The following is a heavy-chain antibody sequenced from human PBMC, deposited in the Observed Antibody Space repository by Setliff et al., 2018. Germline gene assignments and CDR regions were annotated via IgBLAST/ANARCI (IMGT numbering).Heavy chain of an antibody. Sequence: ASVKVSCKASGYRFSTYGISWVRQAPGQGLEWMAWVSDNNGNTNYAKSFQGRVAMNTDTSTSTAYMELGSLTSDDTAVYYCARDRKSSPEHYYFDYWGQGTLVTVSS. CDR1: GYRFSTYG. CDR3: ARDRKSSPEHYYFDY. V-gene: IGHV1-18*01. J-gene: IGHJ4*02. CDR2: VSDNNGNT.